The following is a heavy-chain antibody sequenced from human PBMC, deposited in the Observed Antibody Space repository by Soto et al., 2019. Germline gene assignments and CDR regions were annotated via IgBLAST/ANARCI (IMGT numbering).Heavy chain of an antibody. D-gene: IGHD2-8*01. CDR2: FCESGDT. CDR3: ARDPCIARGRGSPDH. V-gene: IGHV4-61*01. CDR1: DGSVSSSNYS. J-gene: IGHJ4*02. Sequence: SETLSLTCTVSDGSVSSSNYSWAWIRQPPAKGLEWVGRFCESGDTNYNPSLKSRFTISIDMPKSQFSLKLNSVTAAGTAVYYCARDPCIARGRGSPDHWGQGTLVTVS.